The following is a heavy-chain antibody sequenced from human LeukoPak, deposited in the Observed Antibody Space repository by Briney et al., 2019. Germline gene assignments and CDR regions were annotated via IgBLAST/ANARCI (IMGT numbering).Heavy chain of an antibody. Sequence: ASVKVSCKASGYTFTSYGISWVRQAPGQGLEWMGWISAYNGNTNYAQKLQGRVTMTTDTSTSTAYMELRSLRSDDTAVYYCAKGREYSKRGWFDYWGQGTLVTVSS. V-gene: IGHV1-18*01. CDR1: GYTFTSYG. CDR3: AKGREYSKRGWFDY. D-gene: IGHD6-6*01. CDR2: ISAYNGNT. J-gene: IGHJ4*02.